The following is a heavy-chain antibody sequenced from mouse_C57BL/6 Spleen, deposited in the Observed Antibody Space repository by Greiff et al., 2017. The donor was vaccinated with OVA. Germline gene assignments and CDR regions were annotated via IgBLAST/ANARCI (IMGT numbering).Heavy chain of an antibody. J-gene: IGHJ1*03. D-gene: IGHD1-1*01. CDR2: IDPSDSET. Sequence: QVQLQQPGAELVRPGSSVKLSCKASGYTFTSYWMHWVKQRPIQGLEWIGNIDPSDSETHYNQKFKDKATLTVAKSSSTAYMQLSSLTSEDSAVYYCARSYYYGSSWYFDVWGTGTTVTVSS. V-gene: IGHV1-52*01. CDR1: GYTFTSYW. CDR3: ARSYYYGSSWYFDV.